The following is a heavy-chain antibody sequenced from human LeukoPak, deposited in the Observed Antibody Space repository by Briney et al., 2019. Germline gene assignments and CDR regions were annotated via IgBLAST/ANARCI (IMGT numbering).Heavy chain of an antibody. D-gene: IGHD3-10*01. CDR1: GGSISSGGYY. CDR3: ARDFMVRGVHPVDYYYYYGMDV. Sequence: SQTLSLTCTVSGGSISSGGYYWSWIRQHPGKGLEWIGYIYYSGSTNYNPSLKSRVTISVDTSKNQFSLKLSSVTAADTAVYYCARDFMVRGVHPVDYYYYYGMDVWGQGTTVTVSS. J-gene: IGHJ6*02. CDR2: IYYSGST. V-gene: IGHV4-31*03.